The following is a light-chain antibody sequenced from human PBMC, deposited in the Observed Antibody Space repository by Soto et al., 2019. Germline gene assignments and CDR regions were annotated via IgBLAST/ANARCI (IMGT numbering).Light chain of an antibody. CDR2: DES. CDR3: KQYNTWPT. CDR1: QSVSRY. Sequence: VLTQSPTTLSLAPWDRATLSCRARQSVSRYLAWYQQTPGQAPRVLIDDESNTAPGIPDRFSGSGSGTEFTLTIRSLPSEDFAVYYCKQYNTWPTCGQGTRLEI. J-gene: IGKJ5*01. V-gene: IGKV3-11*01.